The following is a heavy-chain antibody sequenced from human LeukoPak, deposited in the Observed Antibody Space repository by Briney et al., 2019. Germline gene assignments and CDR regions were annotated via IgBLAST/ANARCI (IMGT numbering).Heavy chain of an antibody. CDR1: GFTFSSYS. Sequence: GGSLRLSCAASGFTFSSYSMNWVRQAPGKGLEWVSSISSSSSYIYYADSVKGRFTISRDNAKNSLYLQINSLRAEDTAVYYCARDYMVRGVMPLFDPWGQGTLVTVSS. CDR2: ISSSSSYI. J-gene: IGHJ5*02. CDR3: ARDYMVRGVMPLFDP. D-gene: IGHD3-10*01. V-gene: IGHV3-21*01.